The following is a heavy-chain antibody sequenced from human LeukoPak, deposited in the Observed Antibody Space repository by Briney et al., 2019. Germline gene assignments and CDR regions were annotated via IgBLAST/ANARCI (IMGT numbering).Heavy chain of an antibody. CDR1: GFTFSSYS. V-gene: IGHV3-48*01. D-gene: IGHD3-10*01. CDR3: ARILWFGELLTGFDY. Sequence: GGSLRLSCAASGFTFSSYSMNWVRQAPGKGLEWVSFISSSSSTIYYADSVKGRFTISRDNSKNTLYLQMNSLRAEDTAVYYCARILWFGELLTGFDYWGQGTLVTVSS. CDR2: ISSSSSTI. J-gene: IGHJ4*02.